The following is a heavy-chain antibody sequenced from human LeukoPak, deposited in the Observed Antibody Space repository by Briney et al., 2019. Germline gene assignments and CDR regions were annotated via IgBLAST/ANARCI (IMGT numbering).Heavy chain of an antibody. V-gene: IGHV3-48*03. D-gene: IGHD3-16*02. J-gene: IGHJ4*02. Sequence: GGPLRLSCAASGFTFSSYEMNWVRQAPGKGLEWVSYISSSGSTIYYADSVKGRFTISRDNAKNSLYLQMNSLRAEDTAVYYCATLYVWGSYRYNFLAQVDYWGQGTLVTVSS. CDR2: ISSSGSTI. CDR1: GFTFSSYE. CDR3: ATLYVWGSYRYNFLAQVDY.